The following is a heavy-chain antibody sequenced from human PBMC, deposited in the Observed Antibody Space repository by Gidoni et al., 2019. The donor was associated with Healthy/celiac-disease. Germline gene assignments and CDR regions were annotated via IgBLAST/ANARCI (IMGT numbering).Heavy chain of an antibody. CDR1: GFSLSTSGMR. Sequence: QVTLKESGPALVKPTPTLTLTCTFSGFSLSTSGMRVSWIRQPPGKALEWLARIDWDDDKFYSTSLKTRLTISKETSKNQVVLTRTNMDPVDTATYYCARIYGDYDHFDYWGQGTLVTVSS. J-gene: IGHJ4*02. CDR2: IDWDDDK. CDR3: ARIYGDYDHFDY. V-gene: IGHV2-70*04. D-gene: IGHD4-17*01.